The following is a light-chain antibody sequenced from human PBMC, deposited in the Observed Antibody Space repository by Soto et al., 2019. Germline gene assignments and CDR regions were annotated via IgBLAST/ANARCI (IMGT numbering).Light chain of an antibody. J-gene: IGLJ2*01. Sequence: QSALTQPRSVSGSPGQSVTISCTGTSSDVGGYKYVSWYQQHPGKVPKLMMFDVSERPSGVPDRFSGSKSVNTASLSISVLQAEDEADYYCCAYAGSYTVLFGGGTKLTVL. CDR2: DVS. V-gene: IGLV2-11*01. CDR1: SSDVGGYKY. CDR3: CAYAGSYTVL.